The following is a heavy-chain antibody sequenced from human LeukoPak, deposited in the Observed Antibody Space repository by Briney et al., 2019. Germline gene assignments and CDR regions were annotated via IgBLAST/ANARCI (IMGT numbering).Heavy chain of an antibody. J-gene: IGHJ4*02. CDR1: GGSITSTNY. V-gene: IGHV4-4*02. Sequence: PSETLSLTCGVSGGSITSTNYWTWVRQPPGKGLEWIGEVNLQGSTSYNPSLMGRVAISVDMSENHISLQLTSVTAADTAVYYCAREVPLLMGYSDNWGQGTLVTVSS. CDR3: AREVPLLMGYSDN. CDR2: VNLQGST. D-gene: IGHD2-15*01.